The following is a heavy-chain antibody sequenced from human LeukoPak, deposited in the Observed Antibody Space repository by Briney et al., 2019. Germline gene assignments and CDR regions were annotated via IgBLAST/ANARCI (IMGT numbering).Heavy chain of an antibody. D-gene: IGHD3-3*01. Sequence: SSVKVSCKASGGTFSSYAISWVRQAPGQGLEWMGGIIPIFGTANYAQKFQGRVTITADESTSTAYMELSSLRSEDTAVYYCARDHFGITIFGVVSAGYYYYMDVWGKGTTVTVSS. V-gene: IGHV1-69*01. CDR1: GGTFSSYA. CDR2: IIPIFGTA. CDR3: ARDHFGITIFGVVSAGYYYYMDV. J-gene: IGHJ6*03.